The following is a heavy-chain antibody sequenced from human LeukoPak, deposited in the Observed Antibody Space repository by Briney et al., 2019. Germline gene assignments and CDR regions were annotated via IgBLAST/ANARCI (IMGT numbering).Heavy chain of an antibody. CDR1: GFTFSRYG. V-gene: IGHV3-23*01. CDR2: ISGSGGST. CDR3: AKGGYRAVAGSGG. D-gene: IGHD6-19*01. J-gene: IGHJ4*02. Sequence: GGSLRLSCVASGFTFSRYGMHWVRQAPGKGLEWVSAISGSGGSTYYADSVKGRFTISRDNSKNTLYLQMNSLRAEDTAVYYCAKGGYRAVAGSGGWGQGTLVTVSS.